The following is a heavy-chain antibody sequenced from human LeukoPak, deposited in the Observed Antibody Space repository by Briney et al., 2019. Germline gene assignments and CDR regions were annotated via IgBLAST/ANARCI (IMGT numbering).Heavy chain of an antibody. CDR2: IYPGDSDT. J-gene: IGHJ5*02. V-gene: IGHV5-51*01. D-gene: IGHD4-23*01. CDR1: GYSFTTYW. Sequence: GESLKISCKGSGYSFTTYWIGWVRQMPGKGLEWMGIIYPGDSDTRYSPSFQGQVTISADKSLSTAYLQWNSLKASDTAIYYCARREERNSAWFDPWGQGTLVTVSS. CDR3: ARREERNSAWFDP.